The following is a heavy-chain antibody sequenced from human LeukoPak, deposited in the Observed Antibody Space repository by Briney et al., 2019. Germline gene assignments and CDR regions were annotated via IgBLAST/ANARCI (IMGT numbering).Heavy chain of an antibody. CDR3: VGVVTSPDAFDI. CDR1: GGSISSGSFY. D-gene: IGHD2-21*02. CDR2: IYTGGRT. V-gene: IGHV4-61*02. Sequence: SETLSLTCTVSGGSISSGSFYWSWIRQPAGKGLEWIGRIYTGGRTNYNPSLKSRVTISVDTSKNQFSLKLSSVTAAGTAVYYCVGVVTSPDAFDIWGRGTMVTVSS. J-gene: IGHJ3*02.